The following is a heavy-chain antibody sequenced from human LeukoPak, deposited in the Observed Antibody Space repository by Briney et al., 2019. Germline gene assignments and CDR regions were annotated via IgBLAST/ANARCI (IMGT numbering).Heavy chain of an antibody. Sequence: ASVKVSCKASGGTFSSYAISGVRQAPGQGLEWMGRIIPIFGTANYAQKFRGRVTITTDESTSTAYMELSSLRSEDTAVYYCARDPRTTKNAFDIWGQGTMVTVSS. D-gene: IGHD4-17*01. V-gene: IGHV1-69*05. CDR2: IIPIFGTA. CDR3: ARDPRTTKNAFDI. CDR1: GGTFSSYA. J-gene: IGHJ3*02.